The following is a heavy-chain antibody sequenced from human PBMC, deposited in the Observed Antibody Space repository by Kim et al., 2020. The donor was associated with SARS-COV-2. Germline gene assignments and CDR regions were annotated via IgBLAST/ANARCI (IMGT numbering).Heavy chain of an antibody. CDR2: IIPILGIA. D-gene: IGHD7-27*01. V-gene: IGHV1-69*04. J-gene: IGHJ6*03. CDR3: ARGLWGKGIYYYYYMDV. CDR1: GGTFSSYA. Sequence: SVKVSCKASGGTFSSYAISWVRQAPGQGLEWMGRIIPILGIANYAQKFQGRVTITADKSTSTAYMELSSLRSEDTAVYYCARGLWGKGIYYYYYMDVWGKATTVTVSS.